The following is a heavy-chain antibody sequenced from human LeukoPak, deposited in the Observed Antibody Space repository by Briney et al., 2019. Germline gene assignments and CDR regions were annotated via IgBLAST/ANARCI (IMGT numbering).Heavy chain of an antibody. Sequence: GGSLRLSCAASGFAFSSYSMYWVGQAPGKGLEWLSDISSSSSTINYADSVKGRFSISRDNAKNSLYLQVNSLRDEDTAVYYCARGWSSLGYYYYGMDVWGQGTTVTVSS. J-gene: IGHJ6*02. D-gene: IGHD6-19*01. CDR3: ARGWSSLGYYYYGMDV. CDR2: ISSSSSTI. V-gene: IGHV3-48*02. CDR1: GFAFSSYS.